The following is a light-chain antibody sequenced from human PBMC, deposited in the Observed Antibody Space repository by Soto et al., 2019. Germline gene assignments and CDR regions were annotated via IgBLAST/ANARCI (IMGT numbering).Light chain of an antibody. J-gene: IGLJ3*02. CDR2: SAN. CDR3: LMYYGGAWV. CDR1: TGAVTSGYY. Sequence: QAVVTQEPSLTVSPGGTVTLTCASSTGAVTSGYYPSWFQQKPGQAPRALIHSANNKHSWTPARFSGALLGGKAALTLSGAQPEDEAEDYCLMYYGGAWVFGGGTTPTVL. V-gene: IGLV7-43*01.